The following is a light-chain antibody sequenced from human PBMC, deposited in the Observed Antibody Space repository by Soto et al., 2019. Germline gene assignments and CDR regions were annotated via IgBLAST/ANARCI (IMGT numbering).Light chain of an antibody. CDR1: QRVSRSN. CDR2: GAS. CDR3: HHYGSPLLP. V-gene: IGKV3-20*01. J-gene: IGKJ4*01. Sequence: GLTQSQGTLSLSPGDRATLSCKSSQRVSRSNIGWYQQKPGQAPSLLIYGASKRTTGVPDRFSGSGSDTKFTLLLRRLEPEDFAVYYCHHYGSPLLPFGGGTKVDIK.